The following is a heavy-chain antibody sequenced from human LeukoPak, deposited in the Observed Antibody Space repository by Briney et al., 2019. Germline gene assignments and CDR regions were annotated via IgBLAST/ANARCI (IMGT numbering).Heavy chain of an antibody. Sequence: QSGGSLRLSCAASGFTFSSYEMNWVRQAPGKGLEWVSYISSSGSTIYYADSVKGRFTISRDNAKNSLYLQMNSLRAEDTAVYYCARDQPWYSGSYTDYWGQGTLVTVSS. V-gene: IGHV3-48*03. CDR2: ISSSGSTI. J-gene: IGHJ4*02. CDR3: ARDQPWYSGSYTDY. D-gene: IGHD1-26*01. CDR1: GFTFSSYE.